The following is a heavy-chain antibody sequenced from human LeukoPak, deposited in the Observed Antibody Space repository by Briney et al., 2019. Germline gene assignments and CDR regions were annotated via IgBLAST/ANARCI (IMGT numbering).Heavy chain of an antibody. D-gene: IGHD3-10*01. CDR2: ISSSGSTI. Sequence: PGGSLRLSCAASGFTFSSYEMNWVRQAPGKGLEWVSYISSSGSTIYYADSVKGRFTISRDNAKNSLYLQMNSLRAEDTAVYYCARDSTMVRGAPTAFDIWGQGTMATVSS. V-gene: IGHV3-48*03. CDR3: ARDSTMVRGAPTAFDI. J-gene: IGHJ3*02. CDR1: GFTFSSYE.